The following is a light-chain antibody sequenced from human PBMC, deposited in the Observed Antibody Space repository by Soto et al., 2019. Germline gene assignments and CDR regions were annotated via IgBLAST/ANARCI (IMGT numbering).Light chain of an antibody. CDR3: QQYETFSGT. CDR1: QSVSGW. V-gene: IGKV1-5*02. J-gene: IGKJ1*01. Sequence: DIQMTQSPSTLSASVGETVTAICRASQSVSGWLAWYQQKPGEAPKLLIYDASALPRGVPSRFSGSGSGTKFTLTIASLQPDDFATYYCQQYETFSGTFGPGTKVDIK. CDR2: DAS.